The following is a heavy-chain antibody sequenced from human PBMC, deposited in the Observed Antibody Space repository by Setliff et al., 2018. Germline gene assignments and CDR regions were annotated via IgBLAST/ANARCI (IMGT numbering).Heavy chain of an antibody. CDR3: AGGRRYDYGWDFDY. J-gene: IGHJ4*02. D-gene: IGHD4-17*01. V-gene: IGHV4-38-2*02. CDR1: GYSISSGYI. Sequence: SETLSLTCTVSGYSISSGYIWGWIRQPPGKGLEWVGNIGHTGSANYNPSLKSRVTMSIDTSKNQFSLKLTSVTAADTAVYYCAGGRRYDYGWDFDYWGQGTLVTVSS. CDR2: IGHTGSA.